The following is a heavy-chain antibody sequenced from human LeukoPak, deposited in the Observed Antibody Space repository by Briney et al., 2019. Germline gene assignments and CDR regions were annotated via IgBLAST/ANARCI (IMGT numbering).Heavy chain of an antibody. V-gene: IGHV3-15*07. Sequence: GGSLRLSCAASGFTFSNAWMNWVRQAPGKGLEWVGRIKSKTDGGTTDYAAPVKGRFTISRDDSKNTLYLQMNSLKTEDTAVYYCTTTMLRTNSNDFDYWGQGTLVTVSS. J-gene: IGHJ4*02. CDR2: IKSKTDGGTT. D-gene: IGHD1-1*01. CDR1: GFTFSNAW. CDR3: TTTMLRTNSNDFDY.